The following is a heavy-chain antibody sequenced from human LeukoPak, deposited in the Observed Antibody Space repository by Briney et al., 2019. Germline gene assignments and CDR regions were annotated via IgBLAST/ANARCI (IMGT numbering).Heavy chain of an antibody. D-gene: IGHD3-10*01. Sequence: GASVKVSCKASGYTFTSYDINWVRQAPGQGLEWMGWISAYNGNTNYAQKLQGRVTMTTGTSTSTAYMELRSLRSDDTAVYYCARDDGDLPLNYYYYYMDDWGKGTTVTVSS. CDR3: ARDDGDLPLNYYYYYMDD. J-gene: IGHJ6*03. CDR2: ISAYNGNT. V-gene: IGHV1-18*01. CDR1: GYTFTSYD.